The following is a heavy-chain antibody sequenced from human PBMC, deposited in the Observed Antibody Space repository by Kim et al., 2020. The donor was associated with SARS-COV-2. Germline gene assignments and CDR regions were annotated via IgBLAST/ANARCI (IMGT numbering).Heavy chain of an antibody. J-gene: IGHJ6*02. CDR2: IIPIFGTA. D-gene: IGHD3-10*01. CDR1: GGTFSSYA. Sequence: SVKVSCKASGGTFSSYAISWVRQAPGQGLEWMGGIIPIFGTANYAQKFQGRVTITADESTSTAYMELSSLRSEDTAVYYCARVIENSPFLLWFGEFYYGMDVWGQGTTVTVSS. CDR3: ARVIENSPFLLWFGEFYYGMDV. V-gene: IGHV1-69*13.